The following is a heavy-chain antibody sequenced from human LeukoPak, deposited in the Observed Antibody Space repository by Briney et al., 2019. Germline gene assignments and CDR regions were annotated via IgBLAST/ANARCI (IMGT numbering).Heavy chain of an antibody. J-gene: IGHJ2*01. CDR1: GFTFSSYA. CDR3: ARGEVPEGGEYWYFDL. Sequence: GGSLRLSCAASGFTFSSYAMSWVRQAPGKGLEWVSAISGSGGSTYYADSVKGRFTISRDNSKNTLYLQMNSLRAEDTAVCYCARGEVPEGGEYWYFDLWGRGTLVTASS. V-gene: IGHV3-23*01. CDR2: ISGSGGST.